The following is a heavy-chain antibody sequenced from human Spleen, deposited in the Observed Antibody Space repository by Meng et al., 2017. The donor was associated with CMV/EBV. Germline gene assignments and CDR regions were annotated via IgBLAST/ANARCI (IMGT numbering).Heavy chain of an antibody. D-gene: IGHD2-2*02. J-gene: IGHJ6*02. CDR3: ARYCSSTSCYTGANYYYYGMDV. CDR1: EYTFTGYY. Sequence: ASVKVSCKASEYTFTGYYIHWVRQAPGQGLEWMGWIDPNGGGTNYAQKFQDRVTVTSDTSIRTAYMELSSLRSEDTAVYYCARYCSSTSCYTGANYYYYGMDVWGQGTTVTVSS. V-gene: IGHV1-2*02. CDR2: IDPNGGGT.